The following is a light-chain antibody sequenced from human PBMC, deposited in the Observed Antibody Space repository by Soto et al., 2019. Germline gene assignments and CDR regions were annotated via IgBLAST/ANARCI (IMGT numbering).Light chain of an antibody. CDR1: SSDVGGYNS. CDR2: DVT. Sequence: QSVLTQPASVSGSPGQSITISCTGTSSDVGGYNSVSWYRQDPGKAPKLMIYDVTNRPSGVSNRFSGSKSGNTAPLTISGLQAEDEADYYCSSFTSSITYVFGTGTKVTVL. J-gene: IGLJ1*01. CDR3: SSFTSSITYV. V-gene: IGLV2-14*01.